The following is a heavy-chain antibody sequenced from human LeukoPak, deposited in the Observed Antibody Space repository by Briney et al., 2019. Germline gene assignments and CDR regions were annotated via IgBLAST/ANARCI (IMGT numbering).Heavy chain of an antibody. J-gene: IGHJ4*02. CDR3: ARHGTYSYTWYFDY. Sequence: GESLKISCKASGYTLSDYWIGWARQMPGKGLEWMGIIYPGDSDTRYSPSFQGQVTISADKSISTAYLQWSSLKASDTAMYYCARHGTYSYTWYFDYWGQGTLVTVSS. CDR1: GYTLSDYW. D-gene: IGHD6-13*01. V-gene: IGHV5-51*01. CDR2: IYPGDSDT.